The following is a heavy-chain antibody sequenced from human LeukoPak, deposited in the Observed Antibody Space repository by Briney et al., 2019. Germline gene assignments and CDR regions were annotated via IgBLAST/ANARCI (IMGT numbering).Heavy chain of an antibody. D-gene: IGHD2-2*01. V-gene: IGHV6-1*01. CDR2: TYYRSTWYN. J-gene: IGHJ5*02. Sequence: SQTLSLTCAISGDSVSSNTAAWNWIRQSPSRGLEWLGRTYYRSTWYNDYAVSVRGRITVNPNTSKNQFSLHLNSVTPEDTAVYYCARRLTQYDCFDPWGQGILVTVSS. CDR3: ARRLTQYDCFDP. CDR1: GDSVSSNTAA.